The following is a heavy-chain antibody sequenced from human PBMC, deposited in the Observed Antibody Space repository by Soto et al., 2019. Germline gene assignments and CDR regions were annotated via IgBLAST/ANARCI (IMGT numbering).Heavy chain of an antibody. CDR1: GYAFTKCI. CDR2: INTDNGST. V-gene: IGHV1-3*04. Sequence: GASVEVSCKASGYAFTKCIRQWVRQAPGQRPEWMGWINTDNGSTRYSQKFQGRVTIVRDISATTAYMELGSLRSDDTAVYYCARAANCSSSTGCYSQWFAPWGQGTLVTVSS. CDR3: ARAANCSSSTGCYSQWFAP. J-gene: IGHJ5*02. D-gene: IGHD2-2*02.